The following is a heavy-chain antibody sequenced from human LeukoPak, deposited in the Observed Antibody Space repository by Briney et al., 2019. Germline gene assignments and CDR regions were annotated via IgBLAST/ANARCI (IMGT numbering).Heavy chain of an antibody. CDR1: GFTVSSNY. D-gene: IGHD2-21*02. Sequence: PGGSLRLSCAAAGFTVSSNYMSWVRQAPGKGLEWVSVIYSGGSTYYADSVKGRFTISRDNSKNTLYLQMNSLRAEDTAVYYCARAASYCGGDCYSHFDYSGQGTLVTVSS. CDR2: IYSGGST. J-gene: IGHJ4*02. V-gene: IGHV3-66*01. CDR3: ARAASYCGGDCYSHFDY.